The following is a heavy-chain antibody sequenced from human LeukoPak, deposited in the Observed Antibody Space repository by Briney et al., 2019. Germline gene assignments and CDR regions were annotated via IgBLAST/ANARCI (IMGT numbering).Heavy chain of an antibody. CDR1: GFTFSSYA. V-gene: IGHV3-23*01. J-gene: IGHJ3*02. D-gene: IGHD3-16*01. CDR3: AKDRDGDVWGSYLGAFDI. Sequence: GRCLRLSCAASGFTFSSYAMGWVRQPAGKGLGWVSLISGSGGSTYYADSVKGRFTISRDNSKNTLYLQMNSLRSEDTAVFYCAKDRDGDVWGSYLGAFDIWGQGTMVTVSS. CDR2: ISGSGGST.